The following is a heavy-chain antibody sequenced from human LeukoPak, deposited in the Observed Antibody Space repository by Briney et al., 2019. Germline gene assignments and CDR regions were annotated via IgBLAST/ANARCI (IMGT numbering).Heavy chain of an antibody. J-gene: IGHJ4*02. CDR2: ISWNSGSI. V-gene: IGHV3-9*01. Sequence: GRSLRLSCAASGFTFDDYAMHWVRQAPGKGLEWVSGISWNSGSIGYADSVKGRFTISRDNAKNSLYLQMNSLRAEDTALYYYAKSEMATIPPAYWGQGTLVTVSS. D-gene: IGHD5-24*01. CDR1: GFTFDDYA. CDR3: AKSEMATIPPAY.